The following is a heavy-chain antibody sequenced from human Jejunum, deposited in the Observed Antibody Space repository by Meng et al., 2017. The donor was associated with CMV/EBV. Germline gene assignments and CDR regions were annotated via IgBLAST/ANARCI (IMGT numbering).Heavy chain of an antibody. V-gene: IGHV4-61*01. CDR2: LSYSGST. D-gene: IGHD2-2*01. J-gene: IGHJ5*02. Sequence: VSSGNYYWSWIRQPPGKRLEWIAYLSYSGSTDYNPSLKSRVTISIDTSKNQFSLKLSSVTAADTAVYYCARAGCSRGYCSSGFAPWGQGTLVTVSS. CDR3: ARAGCSRGYCSSGFAP. CDR1: VSSGNYY.